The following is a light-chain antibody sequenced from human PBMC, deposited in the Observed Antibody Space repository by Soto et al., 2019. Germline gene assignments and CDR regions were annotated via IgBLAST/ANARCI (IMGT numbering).Light chain of an antibody. CDR3: SSYTNTSVV. J-gene: IGLJ2*01. Sequence: QSVLTQPASVSGSPGQSITISCTGTSSDVGGYNYVSWYQQRPGKAPILMIYDVSYRPSGISNRFSGSKSGNTASLTISGLQAEDEADYYCSSYTNTSVVFGGGTKLTVL. CDR1: SSDVGGYNY. V-gene: IGLV2-14*01. CDR2: DVS.